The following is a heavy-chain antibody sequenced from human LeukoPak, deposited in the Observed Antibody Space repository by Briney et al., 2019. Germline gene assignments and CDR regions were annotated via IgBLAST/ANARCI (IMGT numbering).Heavy chain of an antibody. V-gene: IGHV4-59*01. CDR1: GGSISSYY. CDR3: ARVGYSYGSHFDY. D-gene: IGHD5-18*01. Sequence: SETLSLTCTVSGGSISSYYWSWIRQPPGKGLEWIGYIYYSGSTNYNPSLKSRVAISVDTSKNQFSLKLSSVTAADTAVYYCARVGYSYGSHFDYWGQGTLVTVSS. CDR2: IYYSGST. J-gene: IGHJ4*02.